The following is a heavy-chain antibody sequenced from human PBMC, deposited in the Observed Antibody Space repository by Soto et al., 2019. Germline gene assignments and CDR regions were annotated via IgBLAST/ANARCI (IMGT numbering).Heavy chain of an antibody. V-gene: IGHV3-73*02. CDR2: IRSKTHSYAT. J-gene: IGHJ4*02. CDR3: TRSGGSYSFGY. CDR1: GFTLSGSA. D-gene: IGHD1-26*01. Sequence: EVQLVESGGGLVQPGESLKLSCAASGFTLSGSAVHWVRQPSGKGLEWVGRIRSKTHSYATEYIASVKGRFTMSREDANNTAYLQMNGLKADDTAVYYCTRSGGSYSFGYWGQGTLVTVSS.